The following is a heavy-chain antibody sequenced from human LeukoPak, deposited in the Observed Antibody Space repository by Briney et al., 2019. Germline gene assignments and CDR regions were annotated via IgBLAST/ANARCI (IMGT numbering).Heavy chain of an antibody. CDR3: ARSYTIEVFAVGVLGY. CDR2: VIPIFGTA. CDR1: GGTFSSYA. V-gene: IGHV1-69*05. D-gene: IGHD3-16*01. J-gene: IGHJ4*02. Sequence: SVKVSCKASGGTFSSYAISWVRQAPGQGLEWMGGVIPIFGTANYAQKFQGRVTITTDESTSTAYMELSSLRSDDTAVYYCARSYTIEVFAVGVLGYWGQGTLVTVSS.